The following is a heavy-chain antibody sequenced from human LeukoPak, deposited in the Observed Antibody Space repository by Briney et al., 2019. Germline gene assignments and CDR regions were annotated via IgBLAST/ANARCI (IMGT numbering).Heavy chain of an antibody. CDR3: ARGRKGLWFGEPIRY. CDR1: GGSFSGYY. J-gene: IGHJ4*02. CDR2: INHSGST. D-gene: IGHD3-10*01. V-gene: IGHV4-34*01. Sequence: SETLSLTCAVYGGSFSGYYWSWIRQPPGKGLEWIGEINHSGSTNYNPPLKSRVTISVDTSKNQFSLKLSSVTAADTAVYYCARGRKGLWFGEPIRYWGQGTLVTVSS.